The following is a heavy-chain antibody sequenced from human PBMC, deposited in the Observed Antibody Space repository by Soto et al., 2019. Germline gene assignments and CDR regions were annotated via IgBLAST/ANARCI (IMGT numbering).Heavy chain of an antibody. CDR2: IYHSGST. J-gene: IGHJ6*02. D-gene: IGHD3-10*01. CDR3: AREGRSYYYGSGTYYYYGMDV. Sequence: SETLSLTCAVSGGSISSSNWWSWVRQPPGKGLEWIGEIYHSGSTNYNPSLKSRVTISVDKSKNQFSLKLSSVTAADTAVYYCAREGRSYYYGSGTYYYYGMDVWGQGTTVTVSS. CDR1: GGSISSSNW. V-gene: IGHV4-4*02.